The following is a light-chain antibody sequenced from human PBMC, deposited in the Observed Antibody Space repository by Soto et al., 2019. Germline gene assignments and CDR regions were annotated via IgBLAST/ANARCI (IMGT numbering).Light chain of an antibody. Sequence: VLTQPPSASGTPGQRVTISCSGSSSNIGSHVVYWYQQLAGTAPKLLMYNNNQRPSGVPDRLSGSKSGTSASLVISGLQSEDEADYYCAVWDDSLDGWVFGGGTKLTVL. V-gene: IGLV1-44*01. CDR3: AVWDDSLDGWV. CDR2: NNN. CDR1: SSNIGSHV. J-gene: IGLJ3*02.